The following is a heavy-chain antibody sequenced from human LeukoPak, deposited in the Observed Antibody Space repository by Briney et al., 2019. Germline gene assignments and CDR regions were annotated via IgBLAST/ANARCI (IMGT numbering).Heavy chain of an antibody. V-gene: IGHV3-21*01. CDR2: ISIGSTYI. J-gene: IGHJ4*02. Sequence: KTGGSLRLSCAASGFTFSTYSMNWVPPAPGKGLEWVSSISIGSTYIYYANSVKRRFTISRDNAKNSLYLQMYSLRAEDTAVYYCARESAYWGQGTLVTVSS. CDR3: ARESAY. CDR1: GFTFSTYS.